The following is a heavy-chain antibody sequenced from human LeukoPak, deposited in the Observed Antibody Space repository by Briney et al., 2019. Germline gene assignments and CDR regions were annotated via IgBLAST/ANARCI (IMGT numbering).Heavy chain of an antibody. Sequence: GASVKVSCKASGYTFTGYYIHWVRQAPGQGLEWMGWINPNSGGTNYAQKFQGRVTITADESTSTAYMELSSLRSEDTAVYYCARDPRGAVAAPDAFDIWGQGTMVTVSS. CDR2: INPNSGGT. J-gene: IGHJ3*02. V-gene: IGHV1-2*02. CDR1: GYTFTGYY. D-gene: IGHD6-19*01. CDR3: ARDPRGAVAAPDAFDI.